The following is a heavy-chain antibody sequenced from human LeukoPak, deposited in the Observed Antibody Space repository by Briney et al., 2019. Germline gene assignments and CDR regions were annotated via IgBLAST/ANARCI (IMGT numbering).Heavy chain of an antibody. Sequence: PGGSLRLSCAASGVTFSSYWMSWVRQAPGTGLEWVANIKEDGSEKYYVDSVKGRFTISRDNAKTSVYLQMNSLRAEDTAVYYCARGRFNYDSTGYSSFYYWGQGTLVTVSS. V-gene: IGHV3-7*01. CDR2: IKEDGSEK. CDR3: ARGRFNYDSTGYSSFYY. CDR1: GVTFSSYW. D-gene: IGHD3-22*01. J-gene: IGHJ4*02.